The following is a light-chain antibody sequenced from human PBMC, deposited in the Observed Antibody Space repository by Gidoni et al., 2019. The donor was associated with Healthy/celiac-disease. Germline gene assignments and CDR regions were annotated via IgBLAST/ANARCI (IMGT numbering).Light chain of an antibody. Sequence: EIVLTQPPGTLSLSPGERATPSCRASQSVSSSYLAWYQQNPGQAPRLLIYGASSRATGIPDRFSGSGSGTDFTLTISRLEPEDFAVYYCQQYGSSPRTFGQGTKVEIK. CDR1: QSVSSSY. CDR3: QQYGSSPRT. J-gene: IGKJ1*01. CDR2: GAS. V-gene: IGKV3-20*01.